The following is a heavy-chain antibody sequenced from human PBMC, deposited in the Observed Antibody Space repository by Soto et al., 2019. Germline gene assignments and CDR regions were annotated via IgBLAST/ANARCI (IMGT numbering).Heavy chain of an antibody. J-gene: IGHJ4*02. Sequence: SETLSLTCAISGGSISNTNWWSWVRQPPGKGLEWIGEIYHSGSTNYKPSLKSRLTISVDKSRNQFSLSLSSVTAADTAVYYCASRLGATRFDDWGQGILVTVSS. CDR3: ASRLGATRFDD. CDR2: IYHSGST. CDR1: GGSISNTNW. V-gene: IGHV4-4*02. D-gene: IGHD1-26*01.